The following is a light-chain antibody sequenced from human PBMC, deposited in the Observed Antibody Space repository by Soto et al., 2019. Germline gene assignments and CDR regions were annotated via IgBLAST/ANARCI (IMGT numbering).Light chain of an antibody. CDR1: QTMSSY. J-gene: IGKJ2*01. V-gene: IGKV1-39*01. Sequence: DIQMTQSPSSLSASVGDRVIITCRASQTMSSYLNWYQQKPGRAPKLLIYAASRLQSGVPSRFSGSGSGTDFTLTISSLQPEDFATYYCQQSYSTPHSFGQGPKLEI. CDR3: QQSYSTPHS. CDR2: AAS.